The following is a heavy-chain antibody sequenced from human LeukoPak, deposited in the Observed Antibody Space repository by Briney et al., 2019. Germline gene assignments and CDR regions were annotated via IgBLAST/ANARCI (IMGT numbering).Heavy chain of an antibody. Sequence: GGSLRLSCSASGFSFNNYAMHWVRQAPGKGLEWVAIISYDGSNKYYADSVKGRFTISRDNSKNTLYLQMNSLRTEGTAVYYCATLGGIYVWGSYRWIDYWGQGTLVTVSS. CDR1: GFSFNNYA. V-gene: IGHV3-30-3*01. CDR2: ISYDGSNK. J-gene: IGHJ4*02. D-gene: IGHD3-16*02. CDR3: ATLGGIYVWGSYRWIDY.